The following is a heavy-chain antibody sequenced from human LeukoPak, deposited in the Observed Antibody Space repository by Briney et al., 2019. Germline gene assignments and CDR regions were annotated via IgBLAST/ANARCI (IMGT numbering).Heavy chain of an antibody. CDR2: IKSEADGRTI. Sequence: GGSLRLSCAASGFTFSSYAMSWVRQAPGKGLEWVGRIKSEADGRTIDYAAPVKGRFTISRDDSKNTLYLQMNSLKSEDTAIYYCTSDYHGMDVWGQGTTVTVSS. CDR1: GFTFSSYA. CDR3: TSDYHGMDV. V-gene: IGHV3-15*01. J-gene: IGHJ6*02.